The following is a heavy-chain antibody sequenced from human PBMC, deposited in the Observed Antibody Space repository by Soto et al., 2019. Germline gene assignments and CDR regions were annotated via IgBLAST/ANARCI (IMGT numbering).Heavy chain of an antibody. CDR1: GGSISSYY. CDR2: IYYSGST. J-gene: IGHJ6*03. D-gene: IGHD3-9*01. Sequence: SETLSLTCTVSGGSISSYYWSWIRPPPGKGLEWIGYIYYSGSTNYNPSLKSRVTISVDTSKNQFSLKLSSVTAADTAVYYCARVESLRSTDYDILAGYSSVSYYYYMDVWGKGTTVTVSS. V-gene: IGHV4-59*01. CDR3: ARVESLRSTDYDILAGYSSVSYYYYMDV.